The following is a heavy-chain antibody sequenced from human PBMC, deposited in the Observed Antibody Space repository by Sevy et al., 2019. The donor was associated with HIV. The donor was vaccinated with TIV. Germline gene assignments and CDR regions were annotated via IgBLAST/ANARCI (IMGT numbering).Heavy chain of an antibody. CDR2: IRYDGSNK. J-gene: IGHJ4*02. CDR3: AKVGGSDGPFDY. D-gene: IGHD1-26*01. V-gene: IGHV3-30*02. Sequence: GESLKISCAASGFTFSSYGMHWVRQAPGKGLEWVAFIRYDGSNKYYADSVKGRFTISRDNSKNTLYLQMNSLRAEDTAVYYCAKVGGSDGPFDYWGQGTLVTVSS. CDR1: GFTFSSYG.